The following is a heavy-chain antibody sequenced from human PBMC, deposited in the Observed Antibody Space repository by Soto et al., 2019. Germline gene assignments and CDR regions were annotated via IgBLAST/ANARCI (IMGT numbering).Heavy chain of an antibody. CDR3: ARDEYYDSNNWFDT. J-gene: IGHJ5*02. D-gene: IGHD3-22*01. V-gene: IGHV4-4*07. CDR1: GDTITSFS. Sequence: SETLSLTCTVSGDTITSFSWNWIRQPAGKGLEWIGRIYTTGSTNYNPSFKGRVTMSIDTSENQFSLNLYSVTAADTAVYYCARDEYYDSNNWFDTWGQGTLVTVSS. CDR2: IYTTGST.